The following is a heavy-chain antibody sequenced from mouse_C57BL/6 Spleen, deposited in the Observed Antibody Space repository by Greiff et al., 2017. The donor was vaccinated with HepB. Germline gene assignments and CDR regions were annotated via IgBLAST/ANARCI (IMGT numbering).Heavy chain of an antibody. CDR2: IYPSDSET. CDR1: GYTFTSYW. D-gene: IGHD1-1*01. Sequence: QVQLQQPGAELVRPGSSVKLSCKASGYTFTSYWMDWVKQRPGQGLEWIGNIYPSDSETHYNQKFKDKATLTVDKSSSTAYMQLSSLTSEDSAVYYCARWTVVADYWGQGTTLTVSS. V-gene: IGHV1-61*01. J-gene: IGHJ2*01. CDR3: ARWTVVADY.